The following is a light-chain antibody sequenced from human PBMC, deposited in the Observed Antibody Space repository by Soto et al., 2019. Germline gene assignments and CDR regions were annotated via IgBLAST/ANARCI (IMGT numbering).Light chain of an antibody. Sequence: DIVLTQTPDSLAVSLGGRATINCKSSQSLLSNRRNYLVWHQQKPGQPPQVLITWASTRVSGVPDRFSGSWSETDFTLTLSSLQAEDVAVYYCQQYYGAPLTFGGGTKVEI. CDR2: WAS. CDR3: QQYYGAPLT. CDR1: QSLLSNRRNY. V-gene: IGKV4-1*01. J-gene: IGKJ4*01.